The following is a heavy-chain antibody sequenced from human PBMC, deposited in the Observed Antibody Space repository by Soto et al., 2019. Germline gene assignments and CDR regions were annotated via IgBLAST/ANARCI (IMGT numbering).Heavy chain of an antibody. D-gene: IGHD3-10*01. Sequence: QVQLVESGGGVVQPERSLRLSCAASGFSVRTSGMHWVRQAPGKGLEWVALIWNDGNNKVYADSVKGRFTISNDNSQNTIYLQMDSLRGEDTALYYCARDDNLQGNAFDVWGQGTMVTVS. CDR1: GFSVRTSG. V-gene: IGHV3-33*01. J-gene: IGHJ3*01. CDR2: IWNDGNNK. CDR3: ARDDNLQGNAFDV.